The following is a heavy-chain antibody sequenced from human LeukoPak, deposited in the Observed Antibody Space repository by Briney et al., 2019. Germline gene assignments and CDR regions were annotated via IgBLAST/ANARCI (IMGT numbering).Heavy chain of an antibody. Sequence: GGSLTLSCAASGFNFLPAWMTWVRQAPGKGLEWVGRVKSETSGGTADYAARVKGRFTISRDDSRATVWLQMSGLRTEDTAVYYCVADDSAWGVGELDHWGQGALVTVSS. CDR3: VADDSAWGVGELDH. CDR2: VKSETSGGTA. V-gene: IGHV3-15*01. D-gene: IGHD3-10*01. J-gene: IGHJ4*02. CDR1: GFNFLPAW.